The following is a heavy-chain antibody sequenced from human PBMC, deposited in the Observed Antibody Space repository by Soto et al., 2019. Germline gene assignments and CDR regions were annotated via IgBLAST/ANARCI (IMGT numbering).Heavy chain of an antibody. Sequence: QVQLVESGGGVVQPGRSLRLSCAASGFTFSSYAMHWVRQAPGKGLEWVAVISYDGSNKYYADSVKGRFTISRDNSKNTLYLQMNSLRAEDTAVYYCARDLDMHIVATSAYWGQGTLVTVSS. V-gene: IGHV3-30-3*01. CDR3: ARDLDMHIVATSAY. D-gene: IGHD5-12*01. J-gene: IGHJ4*02. CDR2: ISYDGSNK. CDR1: GFTFSSYA.